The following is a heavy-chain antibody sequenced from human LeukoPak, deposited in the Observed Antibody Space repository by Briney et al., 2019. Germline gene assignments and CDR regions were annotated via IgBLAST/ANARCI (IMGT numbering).Heavy chain of an antibody. V-gene: IGHV4-39*01. J-gene: IGHJ4*02. D-gene: IGHD3-16*02. CDR1: GGSISSSSYY. CDR2: IYYSGST. Sequence: SKTLSLTCTVSGGSISSSSYYWGWIRQPPGKGLEWIGSIYYSGSTYYNPSLKSRVTISVDTSKNQFSLKLSSVTAADTAVYYCARQFYVWGSYRHFDYWGQGTLVTVSS. CDR3: ARQFYVWGSYRHFDY.